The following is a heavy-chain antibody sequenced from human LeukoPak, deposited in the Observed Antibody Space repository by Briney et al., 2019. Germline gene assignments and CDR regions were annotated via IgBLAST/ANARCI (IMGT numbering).Heavy chain of an antibody. V-gene: IGHV1-8*01. Sequence: ASVKVSCKASGYTFTSYDINWVRQATGQGREWMGWINPNSGNTAYAQKFQGRVTMTRNTSITTAYMGLSSLRSEDTAVYYCARGPLSTVSSSSYNMDVWGQGTTVTVSS. J-gene: IGHJ6*02. CDR1: GYTFTSYD. CDR2: INPNSGNT. D-gene: IGHD2-2*01. CDR3: ARGPLSTVSSSSYNMDV.